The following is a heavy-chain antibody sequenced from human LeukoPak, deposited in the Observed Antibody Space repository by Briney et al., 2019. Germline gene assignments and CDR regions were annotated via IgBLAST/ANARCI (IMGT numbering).Heavy chain of an antibody. J-gene: IGHJ4*02. CDR2: ISGYYGNT. D-gene: IGHD6-19*01. CDR3: ARRGPVGGGWGFDY. Sequence: GASVKVSCKASGYTFTSYGISWVRQAPGQGLEWMGWISGYYGNTDSAQNLQGRVTLTRDTSTSTAYMELRSLTSDDTAVYYCARRGPVGGGWGFDYWGQGTLVTVSS. V-gene: IGHV1-18*01. CDR1: GYTFTSYG.